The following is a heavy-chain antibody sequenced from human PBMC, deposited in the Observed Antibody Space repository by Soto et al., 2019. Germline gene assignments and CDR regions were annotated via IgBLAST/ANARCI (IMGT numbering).Heavy chain of an antibody. Sequence: GGSLRLSCAASGFTFSSYGMHWVRQAPGKGLEWVAVISYDGSNKYYADSVKGRFTISRDNSKNTLYLQMNSLRAEDTAVYYCAKVTGRITMVRGVHPNWFDPWGQGTLVTVSS. CDR3: AKVTGRITMVRGVHPNWFDP. J-gene: IGHJ5*02. CDR1: GFTFSSYG. CDR2: ISYDGSNK. D-gene: IGHD3-10*01. V-gene: IGHV3-30*18.